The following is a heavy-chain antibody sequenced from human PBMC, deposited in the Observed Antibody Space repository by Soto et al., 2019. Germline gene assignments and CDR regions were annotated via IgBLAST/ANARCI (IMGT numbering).Heavy chain of an antibody. CDR1: VLSMSTSGVG. J-gene: IGHJ4*02. CDR2: IYWDDDK. V-gene: IGHV2-5*02. D-gene: IGHD6-13*01. Sequence: SGPTLVNPTQTLTLTFTLSVLSMSTSGVGVGWIRQPPGKALEWLALIYWDDDKRYSPSLKSRLTITKDTSKNQVVLTMTNMDPVDKATYYCVHRLRYNSTWYAGFDYWGQGTLVTVSS. CDR3: VHRLRYNSTWYAGFDY.